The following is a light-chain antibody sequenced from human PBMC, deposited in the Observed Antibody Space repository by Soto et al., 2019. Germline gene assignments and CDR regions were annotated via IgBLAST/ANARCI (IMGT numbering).Light chain of an antibody. Sequence: DIPMTQSPSTLSASVGDRVTITCRASQSISSWLAWYQQKPGKAPKLLIYDASSLESGVPSRFSGSGSGTEFTLTISSLQPDDVATYYCQQYNSYALTFGGGTKVAIK. CDR3: QQYNSYALT. J-gene: IGKJ4*01. CDR2: DAS. V-gene: IGKV1-5*01. CDR1: QSISSW.